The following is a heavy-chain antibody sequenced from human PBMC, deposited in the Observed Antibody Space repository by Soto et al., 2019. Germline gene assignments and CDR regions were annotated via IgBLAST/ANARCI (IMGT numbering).Heavy chain of an antibody. J-gene: IGHJ4*02. V-gene: IGHV1-18*01. CDR1: GYTFTSYG. Sequence: QVKLVQSGAEVKKPGASVKVSCQDSGYTFTSYGISWVRQAPGQGLEWLGWISAYNGNTNYAQKLQRRITMTTETSTSTAYLGLRSLRSNDTAVYYCARGHSSSWYQFDKWGQGTMVTVSS. CDR2: ISAYNGNT. CDR3: ARGHSSSWYQFDK. D-gene: IGHD6-13*01.